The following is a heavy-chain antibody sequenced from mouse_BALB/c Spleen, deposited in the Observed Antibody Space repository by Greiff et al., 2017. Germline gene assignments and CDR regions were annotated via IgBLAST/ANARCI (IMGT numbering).Heavy chain of an antibody. Sequence: EVNVVESGPSLVKPSQTLSLTCSVTGDSITSGYWNWIRKFPGNKLEYMGYISYSGSTYYNPSLKSRISITRDTSKNQYYLQLNSVTTEDTATYYCARYKEYYGSSSYWYFDVWGAGTTVTVSS. CDR2: ISYSGST. D-gene: IGHD1-1*01. J-gene: IGHJ1*01. CDR3: ARYKEYYGSSSYWYFDV. V-gene: IGHV3-8*02. CDR1: GDSITSGY.